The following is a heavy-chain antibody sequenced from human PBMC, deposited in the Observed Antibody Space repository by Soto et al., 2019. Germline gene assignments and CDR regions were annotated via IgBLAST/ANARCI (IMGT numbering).Heavy chain of an antibody. CDR3: ARGMDTAMVYYYYGMDV. D-gene: IGHD5-18*01. Sequence: EVQLVESGGGLVQPGGSLRLSCAASGFTFSSYSMNWVRQAPGKGLEWVSYISSSSSTIYYADSVKGRFTISRDNAKNSLYLQMNSLRDEDTAVYYCARGMDTAMVYYYYGMDVWGQGTTVTVSS. J-gene: IGHJ6*02. V-gene: IGHV3-48*02. CDR2: ISSSSSTI. CDR1: GFTFSSYS.